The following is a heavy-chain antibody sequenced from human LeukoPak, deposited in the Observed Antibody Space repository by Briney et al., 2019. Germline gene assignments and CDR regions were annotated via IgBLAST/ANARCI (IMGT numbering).Heavy chain of an antibody. J-gene: IGHJ4*02. CDR3: ARDRGADYYYDSSAYDYPYYFDY. CDR2: ISYDGSDK. CDR1: GFTFTSYG. D-gene: IGHD3-22*01. Sequence: GGSLRLSCAASGFTFTSYGMHWVRQAPGKGLEWVAVISYDGSDKSYADSVKGRFTISRDNAKDSLYLQMNSLRNEDTAVYYCARDRGADYYYDSSAYDYPYYFDYWGQGTLVTVSS. V-gene: IGHV3-30*03.